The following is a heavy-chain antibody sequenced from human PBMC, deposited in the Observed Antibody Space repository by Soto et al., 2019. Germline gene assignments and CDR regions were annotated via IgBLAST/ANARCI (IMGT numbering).Heavy chain of an antibody. CDR2: ISGSGGST. D-gene: IGHD6-13*01. Sequence: PGGSLRLSCAASGVTFSSYAMSWVRQAPGKGLEWVSAISGSGGSTYYADSVKGRFTISRDNSKNTLYLQMSSLRAEDTAVYYCAKDMYSSSWYFYYYSMDVWGQGTTVTVSS. CDR1: GVTFSSYA. V-gene: IGHV3-23*01. CDR3: AKDMYSSSWYFYYYSMDV. J-gene: IGHJ6*02.